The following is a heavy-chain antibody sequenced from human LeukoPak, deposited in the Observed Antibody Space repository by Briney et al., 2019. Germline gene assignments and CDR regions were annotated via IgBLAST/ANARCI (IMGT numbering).Heavy chain of an antibody. J-gene: IGHJ4*02. CDR2: ISYDGSNK. CDR1: GFTFSSYA. V-gene: IGHV3-30*04. D-gene: IGHD3-16*02. CDR3: AREARGELSVFDY. Sequence: GGSLRLSCAASGFTFSSYAMHWVRQAPGKGLEWVAVISYDGSNKYYADSVKGRFTISRDNSKNTLYLQMNSLRAEDTAVYYCAREARGELSVFDYWGQGTLVTVSS.